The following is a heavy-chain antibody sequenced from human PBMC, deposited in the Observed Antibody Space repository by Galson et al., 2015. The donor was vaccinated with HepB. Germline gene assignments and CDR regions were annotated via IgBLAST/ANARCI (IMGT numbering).Heavy chain of an antibody. J-gene: IGHJ5*02. CDR1: GYNFSTYS. D-gene: IGHD2-15*01. V-gene: IGHV1-18*01. Sequence: SVKVSCKASGYNFSTYSITWVRQAPGQGLEWMGWISPYNRYTLYARKFQGRVTMTTDISTSTAYMELRSLRSDDTAIYYCARGALVGVVGGSQNNWFAPWGQGTLVTVSS. CDR2: ISPYNRYT. CDR3: ARGALVGVVGGSQNNWFAP.